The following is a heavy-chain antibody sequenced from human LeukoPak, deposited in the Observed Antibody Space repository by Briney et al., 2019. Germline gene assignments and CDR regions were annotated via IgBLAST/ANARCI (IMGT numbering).Heavy chain of an antibody. V-gene: IGHV3-53*01. CDR2: IYSSGST. D-gene: IGHD1-26*01. Sequence: GGSLRLSCAASGFTFSSYNMNWVRQAPGKGLEWVSVIYSSGSTYYADSVKGRFTISRDNSKNTLYLQMNSLRAEDTAVYYCARERSYGFDYWGQGTLVTVSS. J-gene: IGHJ4*02. CDR1: GFTFSSYN. CDR3: ARERSYGFDY.